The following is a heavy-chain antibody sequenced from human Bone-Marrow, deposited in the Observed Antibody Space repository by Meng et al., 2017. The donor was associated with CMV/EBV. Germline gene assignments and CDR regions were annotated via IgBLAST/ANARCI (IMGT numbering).Heavy chain of an antibody. CDR1: GGSIGDSRYY. J-gene: IGHJ6*02. CDR2: IYYTGST. CDR3: ARLPSSAISPPDG. Sequence: WETLSLTCTVSGGSIGDSRYYWGWIGQPPGKGLEWIGTIYYTGSTFYNPSLKSRVTISVDTSKNQFSLKLTSVTAPDTAVYYCARLPSSAISPPDGWGQGTTVTVSS. V-gene: IGHV4-39*01. D-gene: IGHD3-3*01.